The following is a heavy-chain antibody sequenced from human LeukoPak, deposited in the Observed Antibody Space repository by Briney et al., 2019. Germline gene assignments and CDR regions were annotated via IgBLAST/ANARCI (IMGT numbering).Heavy chain of an antibody. D-gene: IGHD3-16*01. CDR3: ARSYAYFRDYFDY. V-gene: IGHV4-59*01. CDR1: GGSISSYS. Sequence: PSETLSLTCTVSGGSISSYSWSWIRQPPGKGLEWIGYIYYSGSTNYNPSLKSRVTISLDTSKNQFSLKLSSVTAMDTAVYYCARSYAYFRDYFDYWGQGTLVTVSS. CDR2: IYYSGST. J-gene: IGHJ4*02.